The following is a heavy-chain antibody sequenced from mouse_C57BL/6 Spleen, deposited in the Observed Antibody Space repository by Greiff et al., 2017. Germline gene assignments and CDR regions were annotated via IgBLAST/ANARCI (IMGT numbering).Heavy chain of an antibody. D-gene: IGHD1-1*01. CDR1: GYAFSSSW. V-gene: IGHV1-82*01. J-gene: IGHJ4*01. CDR2: IYPGDGDT. Sequence: QVQLQQSGPELVKPGASVTISCKASGYAFSSSWMNWVQQRPGKGLEWIGRIYPGDGDTNYNGKFKGKATLTADNSSSTAYMQLSSLTSEDSAVYFCARHYGSSYGAMDYWGQGTSVTVSS. CDR3: ARHYGSSYGAMDY.